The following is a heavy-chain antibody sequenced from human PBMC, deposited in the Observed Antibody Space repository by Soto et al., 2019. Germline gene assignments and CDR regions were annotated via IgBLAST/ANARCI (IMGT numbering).Heavy chain of an antibody. Sequence: GASVKVSCKASGGAFSRNSITWVRQAPGHGLEWIGRIIPIFGIASYAQKFQGRVTITADESTSTAYMELSSLRSDDTAVYYCAREDRDRETGLVPAAIDGMDVWGQGTTVTVSS. CDR1: GGAFSRNS. J-gene: IGHJ6*02. CDR3: AREDRDRETGLVPAAIDGMDV. V-gene: IGHV1-69*13. CDR2: IIPIFGIA. D-gene: IGHD2-2*01.